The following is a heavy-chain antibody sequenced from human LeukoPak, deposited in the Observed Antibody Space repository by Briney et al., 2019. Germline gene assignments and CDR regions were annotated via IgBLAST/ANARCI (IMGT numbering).Heavy chain of an antibody. CDR1: GGSISSYY. J-gene: IGHJ6*03. CDR3: ARVYHYDFWSTDYYYYMDV. V-gene: IGHV4-4*07. D-gene: IGHD3-3*01. Sequence: PSETLSLTCTVSGGSISSYYWSWIRQPAGKGLEWIGRIYTSGSTNYNPSLKSRVTMSVDTSKNQFSLKLSSVTAADTAVYYCARVYHYDFWSTDYYYYMDVWGKGTTVTFSS. CDR2: IYTSGST.